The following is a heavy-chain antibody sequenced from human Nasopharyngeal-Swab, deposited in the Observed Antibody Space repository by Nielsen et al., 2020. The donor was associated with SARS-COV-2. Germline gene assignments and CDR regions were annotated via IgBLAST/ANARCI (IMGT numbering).Heavy chain of an antibody. Sequence: GESLKISCAASGFTFSSYAMSWVRQAPGKGLEWVSAISGSGGSTYYADSVKGRFTISRDNSKNTLYLQMNSLRAEDTAVYYCAKGWLRHLVYYGVDVWGQGTTVTVSS. J-gene: IGHJ6*02. V-gene: IGHV3-23*01. CDR2: ISGSGGST. CDR3: AKGWLRHLVYYGVDV. CDR1: GFTFSSYA. D-gene: IGHD5-12*01.